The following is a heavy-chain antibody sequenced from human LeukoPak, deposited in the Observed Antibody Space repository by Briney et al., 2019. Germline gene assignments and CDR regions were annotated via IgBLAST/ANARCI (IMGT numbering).Heavy chain of an antibody. D-gene: IGHD3-22*01. CDR3: ARDRYYYDSTGYYFDY. V-gene: IGHV4-4*07. Sequence: PSETLSLTCTVSGGSITSYYWSWIQQPAGKGLEWIGRIHTSGSTNYNPSLKSRVTMSEDTSKNQFSLKLSSVAAADTAVYYCARDRYYYDSTGYYFDYWGQGTLVTVSS. CDR2: IHTSGST. CDR1: GGSITSYY. J-gene: IGHJ4*02.